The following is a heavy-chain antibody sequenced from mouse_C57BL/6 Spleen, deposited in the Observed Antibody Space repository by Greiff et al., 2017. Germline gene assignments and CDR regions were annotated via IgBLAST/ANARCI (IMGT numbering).Heavy chain of an antibody. CDR1: GFTFSSYA. D-gene: IGHD1-1*02. CDR3: ARDQGYCGNFFDY. V-gene: IGHV5-4*01. CDR2: ISDGGSYT. Sequence: EVKLVESGGGLVKPGGSLKISCAASGFTFSSYAMAWVRQTPGKRLEWVGTISDGGSYTYYTDNVKGRFTISRENAKNTLYLQMSHLKSEDSAMYYCARDQGYCGNFFDYWGQGTTLTVSS. J-gene: IGHJ2*01.